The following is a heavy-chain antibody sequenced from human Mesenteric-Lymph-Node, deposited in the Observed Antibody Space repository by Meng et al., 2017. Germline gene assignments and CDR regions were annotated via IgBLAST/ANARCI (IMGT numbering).Heavy chain of an antibody. CDR2: ISSSGSTI. CDR1: GFTFSDYY. J-gene: IGHJ4*02. Sequence: GGSLRLSCAASGFTFSDYYMSWIRQAPGKGLEWVSYISSSGSTIYYADSVKGRFTISRDNAKNSLYLQMNSLRAEDTAVYYCARDLALDLYYYDSSGYYSLDYWGQGTLVTGSS. D-gene: IGHD3-22*01. V-gene: IGHV3-11*04. CDR3: ARDLALDLYYYDSSGYYSLDY.